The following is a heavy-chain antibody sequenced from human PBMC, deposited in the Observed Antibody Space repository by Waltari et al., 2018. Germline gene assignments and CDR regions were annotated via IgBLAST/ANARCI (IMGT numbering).Heavy chain of an antibody. CDR1: GGSVSSGSHY. CDR2: IYYSGST. CDR3: ARITVTTPKYYFDF. V-gene: IGHV4-61*01. J-gene: IGHJ4*02. Sequence: QVQLQESGPGLVKPSETLSLTCSVSGGSVSSGSHYWSWIRQLPGKGLEWIGFIYYSGSTNYNPSLKSRVTISVDMSKNQFSLKLTSVTAADTALYYCARITVTTPKYYFDFWGQGTLVTVSS. D-gene: IGHD4-17*01.